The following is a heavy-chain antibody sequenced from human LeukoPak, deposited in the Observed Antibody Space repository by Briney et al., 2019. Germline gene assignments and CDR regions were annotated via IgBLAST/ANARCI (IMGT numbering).Heavy chain of an antibody. Sequence: PSETLSLTCTVSGGSITFYYWTWIRQSAGKGLEWIGRVYAGGNTNYNPSLKSRTTLSIDTSKNEFSLMLTSVTAVDTAIYYCARDSRYHDFWSGYVDYWGQGILVTVSS. J-gene: IGHJ4*02. CDR1: GGSITFYY. CDR2: VYAGGNT. D-gene: IGHD3-3*01. V-gene: IGHV4-4*07. CDR3: ARDSRYHDFWSGYVDY.